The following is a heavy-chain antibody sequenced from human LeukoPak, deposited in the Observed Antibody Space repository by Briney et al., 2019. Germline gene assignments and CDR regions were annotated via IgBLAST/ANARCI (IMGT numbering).Heavy chain of an antibody. J-gene: IGHJ4*02. CDR2: IYTSGST. CDR3: ARGRGGLSPYFDY. CDR1: GRSISSGSYY. D-gene: IGHD3-16*01. Sequence: SETLSLTCTVSGRSISSGSYYWSWIQQPAGTGLEWIGRIYTSGSTNYNPSLKSRVTISVDTSKNQFSLKLSSVTAADTAVYYCARGRGGLSPYFDYWGQGTLVTVSS. V-gene: IGHV4-61*02.